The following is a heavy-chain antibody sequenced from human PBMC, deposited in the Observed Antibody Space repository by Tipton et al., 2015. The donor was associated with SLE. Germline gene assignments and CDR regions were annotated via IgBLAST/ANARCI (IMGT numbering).Heavy chain of an antibody. CDR1: GESFSGYF. Sequence: TLSLTCAVYGESFSGYFWSWIRQSAGRGLEWIGRLYTTGSTSYTPSLKSRVTISLDTSKNQFSLKLSSVTAADTAVYYCARGGSGNFDLWGRGTLVTVPS. D-gene: IGHD1-26*01. J-gene: IGHJ2*01. CDR3: ARGGSGNFDL. CDR2: LYTTGST. V-gene: IGHV4-59*10.